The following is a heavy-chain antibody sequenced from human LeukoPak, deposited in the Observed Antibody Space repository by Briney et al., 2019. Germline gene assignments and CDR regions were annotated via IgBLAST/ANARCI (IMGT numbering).Heavy chain of an antibody. V-gene: IGHV3-23*01. Sequence: PGGSLRLSCAASGFTFSTYAMSWVRQAPGKGLEWVSGISGSGDSTNYADSVKGRFTISRDNSKNTLYLQMNSMRAEDTAVYYCAKDHSDSSTWYAGSHWGQGTLVTVSS. J-gene: IGHJ4*02. CDR1: GFTFSTYA. D-gene: IGHD6-13*01. CDR2: ISGSGDST. CDR3: AKDHSDSSTWYAGSH.